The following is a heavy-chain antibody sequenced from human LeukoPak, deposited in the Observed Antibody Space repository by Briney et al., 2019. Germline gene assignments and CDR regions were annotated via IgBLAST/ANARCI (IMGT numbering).Heavy chain of an antibody. J-gene: IGHJ6*02. CDR2: INPNSGGT. CDR1: GYTFTVYY. Sequence: ASVTVSCTASGYTFTVYYMHWVRQAPGQGLAWMGWINPNSGGTNYAQKFQGRVTMTRDTSISTAYMELSRLRSDDTAVYYCASKAVYAIPDFYYYYGMDVWGQGTTVTVSS. D-gene: IGHD2-8*01. CDR3: ASKAVYAIPDFYYYYGMDV. V-gene: IGHV1-2*02.